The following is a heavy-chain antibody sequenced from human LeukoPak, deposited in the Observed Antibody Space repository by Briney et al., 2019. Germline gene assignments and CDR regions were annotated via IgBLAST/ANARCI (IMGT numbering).Heavy chain of an antibody. D-gene: IGHD3/OR15-3a*01. CDR2: INPNSGGT. V-gene: IGHV1-2*02. CDR3: ARDCGRSDGHNWFDP. CDR1: GYTFTGYY. Sequence: VASVKVSCKASGYTFTGYYMHWVRQAPGQGLEWMGWINPNSGGTNYAQKFQGRVTMTRDTSISIAYMELSRLRSDDTAVYYCARDCGRSDGHNWFDPWGQGTLVTVSS. J-gene: IGHJ5*02.